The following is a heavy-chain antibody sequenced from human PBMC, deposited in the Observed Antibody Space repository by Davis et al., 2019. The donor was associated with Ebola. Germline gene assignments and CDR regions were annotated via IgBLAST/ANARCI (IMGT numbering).Heavy chain of an antibody. CDR1: GGSISSSTYY. V-gene: IGHV4-39*01. Sequence: SETLSLTCTVSGGSISSSTYYWGWIRQPPGKGLEWIGSIYYSGSTYYNPSLKSRVTISVDTSKNQFSLKVISVSAADTAVYYCARAHPSYFDYWGQGTQVTVSS. CDR3: ARAHPSYFDY. J-gene: IGHJ4*02. CDR2: IYYSGST.